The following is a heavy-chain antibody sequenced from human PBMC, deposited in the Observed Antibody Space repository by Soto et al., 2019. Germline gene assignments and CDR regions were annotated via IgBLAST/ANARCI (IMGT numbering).Heavy chain of an antibody. CDR2: RCYDGSNK. D-gene: IGHD5-12*01. Sequence: GVSLRPSCAASGVLFSIYGMHCFLHSPGKMLDLLAVRCYDGSNKYVTDSVNCRFTISXYXXXXTLYLQMNSLRAEDTAVYYCVGGRGGLPGYXYYYY. CDR3: VGGRGGLPGYXYYYY. CDR1: GVLFSIYG. V-gene: IGHV3-33*01. J-gene: IGHJ6*01.